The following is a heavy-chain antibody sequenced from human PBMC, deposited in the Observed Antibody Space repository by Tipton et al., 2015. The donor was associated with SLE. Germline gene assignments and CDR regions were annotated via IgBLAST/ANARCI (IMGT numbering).Heavy chain of an antibody. D-gene: IGHD5-24*01. CDR2: IHYSGGT. V-gene: IGHV4-59*11. Sequence: TLSLTCSVSGGSISSHNWNWIRQPPGKGLEWIGYIHYSGGTNYNPSLKSRVTISADTSKNQFSLRLSSVTAADTAVYFCARDRGDGYRDAFDVWGQGTVVTVSS. CDR3: ARDRGDGYRDAFDV. J-gene: IGHJ3*01. CDR1: GGSISSHN.